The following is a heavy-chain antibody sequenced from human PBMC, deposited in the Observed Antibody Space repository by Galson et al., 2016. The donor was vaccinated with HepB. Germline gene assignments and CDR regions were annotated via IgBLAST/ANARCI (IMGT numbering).Heavy chain of an antibody. D-gene: IGHD6-6*01. J-gene: IGHJ3*01. CDR2: IYYIGTT. Sequence: TLSLTCTVSGGSISSGDYYWNWIRQHPGKGLEWIGFIYYIGTTYYNPSLKSRVTIHVDTSKNQVSLKLNSVTAADSAVYYCSRPPSSIAAPSDAFDLWGRGTVVTVSS. CDR3: SRPPSSIAAPSDAFDL. V-gene: IGHV4-30-4*01. CDR1: GGSISSGDYY.